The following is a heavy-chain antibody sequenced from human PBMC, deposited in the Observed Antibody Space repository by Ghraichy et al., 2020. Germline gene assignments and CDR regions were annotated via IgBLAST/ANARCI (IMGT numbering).Heavy chain of an antibody. CDR3: ARGSEAVRRGGFAY. D-gene: IGHD6-19*01. CDR2: ISYDGSNK. J-gene: IGHJ4*02. V-gene: IGHV3-30-3*01. CDR1: GFTFSSYA. Sequence: GESLRLSCAASGFTFSSYAMHWVRQAPGKGLEWVAVISYDGSNKYYADSVKGRFTISRDNSKNTLYLQMNSLRAEDTAVYYCARGSEAVRRGGFAYWGQGTLVTVSS.